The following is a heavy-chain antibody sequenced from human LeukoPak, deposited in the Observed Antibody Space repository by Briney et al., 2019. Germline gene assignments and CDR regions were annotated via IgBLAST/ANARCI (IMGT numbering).Heavy chain of an antibody. CDR3: ARDPSASRGYFDY. Sequence: SETLSLTCAVSGGSISSYYWSWLRQPPGKGLEWIGYIYYSRSTNYPPSVKSPVTISVDTSKNQFSLKLSSVTAADTAVYYCARDPSASRGYFDYWGQGTLVTVSS. CDR1: GGSISSYY. J-gene: IGHJ4*02. CDR2: IYYSRST. V-gene: IGHV4-59*01.